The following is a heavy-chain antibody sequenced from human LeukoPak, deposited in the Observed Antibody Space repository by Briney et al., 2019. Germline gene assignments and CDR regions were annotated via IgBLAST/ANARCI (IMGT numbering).Heavy chain of an antibody. CDR3: ARVAVPGTYDY. J-gene: IGHJ4*02. V-gene: IGHV3-64*01. D-gene: IGHD6-19*01. CDR1: GFPFRSYA. Sequence: PGGSLRLSCAASGFPFRSYAMHWVRQAPGKGLEYVSAITLDGISTYYATSVKGRFTISRDNSKNTLYLQMGSLRAEDMAVYYCARVAVPGTYDYWGQGTLVTVSS. CDR2: ITLDGIST.